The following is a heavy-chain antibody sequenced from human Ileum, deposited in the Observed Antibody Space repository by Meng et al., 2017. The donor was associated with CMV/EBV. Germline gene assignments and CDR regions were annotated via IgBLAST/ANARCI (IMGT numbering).Heavy chain of an antibody. CDR3: ARMPGRRFDS. Sequence: VHLPESGPGLVTPSQTLSLTFTVSGESISDGAYYWSWIRQSPEKGLEWIGHVYYTGTTYYNRSLRSRVAISIDTSNNEFSLKLSSVTAADTAVYYCARMPGRRFDSWGQGTLVTVSS. D-gene: IGHD2-2*01. CDR2: VYYTGTT. V-gene: IGHV4-30-4*08. CDR1: GESISDGAYY. J-gene: IGHJ5*01.